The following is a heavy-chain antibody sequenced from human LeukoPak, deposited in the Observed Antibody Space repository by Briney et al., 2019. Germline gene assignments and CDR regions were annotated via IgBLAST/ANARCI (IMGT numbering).Heavy chain of an antibody. CDR2: IIPILGIA. CDR1: GGTFSSYA. J-gene: IGHJ4*02. D-gene: IGHD5-24*01. CDR3: ATGARDGYNYDY. V-gene: IGHV1-69*04. Sequence: ASVKVSCKASGGTFSSYAISWVRQAPGQGLEWMVRIIPILGIANYTQKFQGRVTITADKSTSTAYMELSSLRSEDTAVYYCATGARDGYNYDYWGQGTLVTVSS.